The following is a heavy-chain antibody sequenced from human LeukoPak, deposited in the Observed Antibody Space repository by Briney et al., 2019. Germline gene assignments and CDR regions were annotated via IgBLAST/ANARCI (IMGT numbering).Heavy chain of an antibody. CDR1: GFTFSNYA. D-gene: IGHD3-9*01. V-gene: IGHV3-23*01. Sequence: PGASLRLSCAASGFTFSNYAMSWVRQAPGRGLEWVSAIPGSGGNTYYADSVKGRFTISRDNSKSTVFLQMNSLRAEDTAVYYCAKWGDYDVLSGYYVSDYWGQGTLVTVSS. J-gene: IGHJ4*02. CDR3: AKWGDYDVLSGYYVSDY. CDR2: IPGSGGNT.